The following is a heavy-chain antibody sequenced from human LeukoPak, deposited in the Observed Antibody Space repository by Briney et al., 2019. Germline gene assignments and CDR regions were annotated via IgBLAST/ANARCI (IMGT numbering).Heavy chain of an antibody. CDR1: GFSFSTYW. V-gene: IGHV3-74*01. CDR3: AKVADPYDSSGYVWN. Sequence: GGSLRLSCAASGFSFSTYWMNWVRQVAGKGLVWVSRIRPDGSDTDYADSVKGRFTISRDNAKNTLYLQMNSLRAEDTAVYYCAKVADPYDSSGYVWNWGQGTLVTVSS. J-gene: IGHJ4*02. D-gene: IGHD3-22*01. CDR2: IRPDGSDT.